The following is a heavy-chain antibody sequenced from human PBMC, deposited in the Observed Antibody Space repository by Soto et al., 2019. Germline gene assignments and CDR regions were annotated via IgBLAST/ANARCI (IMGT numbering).Heavy chain of an antibody. CDR1: GFTFSSYW. Sequence: EVQLVESGGGLVQPGASLRLSCAASGFTFSSYWMHWVRQAPGKGLVWVSRINSDGRSTSYAGSVKGRFTISRDNAKNTLYLQMNRLRAEDTAVYYCVRTSLVVAAATREDYWGQGTLVTVSS. CDR3: VRTSLVVAAATREDY. D-gene: IGHD2-15*01. CDR2: INSDGRST. V-gene: IGHV3-74*01. J-gene: IGHJ4*02.